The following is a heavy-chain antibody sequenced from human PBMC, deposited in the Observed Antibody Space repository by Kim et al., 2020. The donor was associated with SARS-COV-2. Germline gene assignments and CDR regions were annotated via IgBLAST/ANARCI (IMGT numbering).Heavy chain of an antibody. CDR3: TTQGQGYYSPFDY. V-gene: IGHV3-15*01. Sequence: AAPVKGRFTISRDDSKNTLYLQMNSLKTEDTAVYYCTTQGQGYYSPFDYWGQGTLVTVSS. D-gene: IGHD3-22*01. J-gene: IGHJ4*02.